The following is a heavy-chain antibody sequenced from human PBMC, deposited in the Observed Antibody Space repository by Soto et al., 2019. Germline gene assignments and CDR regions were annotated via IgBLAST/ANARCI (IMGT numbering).Heavy chain of an antibody. Sequence: SETLSLTCTVTGDSISSRSYYWGWIRQPPGKGLEWIGSIYYSGSTYNNPSLRSRVSMSIDTSKDQFSLKLKSVTAADTALYFCAGVEYGVRGVIINDYWGQGALVTVSS. D-gene: IGHD3-10*01. V-gene: IGHV4-39*01. CDR3: AGVEYGVRGVIINDY. CDR2: IYYSGST. CDR1: GDSISSRSYY. J-gene: IGHJ4*02.